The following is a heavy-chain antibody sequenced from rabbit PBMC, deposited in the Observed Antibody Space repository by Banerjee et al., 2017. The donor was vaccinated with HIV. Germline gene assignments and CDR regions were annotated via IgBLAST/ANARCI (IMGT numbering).Heavy chain of an antibody. V-gene: IGHV1S40*01. D-gene: IGHD8-1*01. Sequence: QSLEESGGDLVKPGASLTLTCTASGFSFSSSYYMCWVRQPPGKGLEWIACIVVGSGGITYYANWAKGRFTISKTSSTTVTLQMTSLTAADTATYFCARDTGTSFSSYGMDLWGPGTLVTVS. CDR3: ARDTGTSFSSYGMDL. CDR1: GFSFSSSYY. J-gene: IGHJ6*01. CDR2: IVVGSGGIT.